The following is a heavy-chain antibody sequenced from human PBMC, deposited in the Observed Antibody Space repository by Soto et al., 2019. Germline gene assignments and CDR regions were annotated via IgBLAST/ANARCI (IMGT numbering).Heavy chain of an antibody. V-gene: IGHV3-74*01. CDR3: ARGLKSYYGMDV. CDR2: VKSDGSS. CDR1: GFTFSTYW. J-gene: IGHJ6*02. Sequence: EVQLVESGGGIVQPGGSLRLSCAASGFTFSTYWMHWVRQIPGKGLEWVSRVKSDGSSYYADPVKGRFTIPRDNAWNTVYLQMNRLRAEHTAWYYCARGLKSYYGMDVWGQGTTVTVSS.